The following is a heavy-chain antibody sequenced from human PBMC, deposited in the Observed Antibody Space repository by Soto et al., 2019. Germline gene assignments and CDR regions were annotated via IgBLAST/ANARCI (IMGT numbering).Heavy chain of an antibody. Sequence: SETMSLTCAVSGGSIISNSYYWGWIRQPPGQGLEWIASIFHSGSTYYNPSLKSRITINPDTSKNQFSLQVNSVSPEDTAVYYCARESYGSGSYDGMDVWGQGTTVTVSS. CDR2: IFHSGST. J-gene: IGHJ6*02. CDR3: ARESYGSGSYDGMDV. CDR1: GGSIISNSYY. D-gene: IGHD3-10*01. V-gene: IGHV4-39*07.